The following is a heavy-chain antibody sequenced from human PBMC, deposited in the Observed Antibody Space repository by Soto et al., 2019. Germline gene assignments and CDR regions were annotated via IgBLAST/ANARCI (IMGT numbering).Heavy chain of an antibody. J-gene: IGHJ4*02. CDR3: ARTYGGYYDY. V-gene: IGHV4-59*01. D-gene: IGHD2-8*01. Sequence: SETLSLTCTLSGGSITSYYWRWIRQPPGKGLEWIGYIYYSGSTNYNPSLKSRVTISVDTSKNQFSLKLRSVTAADTAVYYCARTYGGYYDYWGQGTLVTVS. CDR2: IYYSGST. CDR1: GGSITSYY.